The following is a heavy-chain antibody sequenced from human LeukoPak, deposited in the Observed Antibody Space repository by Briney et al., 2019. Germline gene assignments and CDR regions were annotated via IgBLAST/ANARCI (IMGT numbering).Heavy chain of an antibody. V-gene: IGHV1-2*02. J-gene: IGHJ4*02. CDR3: AREGLDIVATRGFDY. CDR1: GYTFTGYY. CDR2: INPNSGGT. D-gene: IGHD5-12*01. Sequence: ASVKVSGKASGYTFTGYYMHWVRQAPGQGLEWMGWINPNSGGTNYAQKFQGRVTMTGDTSISTAYMELSRLRSDDTAVYYCAREGLDIVATRGFDYWGQGTLVTVSS.